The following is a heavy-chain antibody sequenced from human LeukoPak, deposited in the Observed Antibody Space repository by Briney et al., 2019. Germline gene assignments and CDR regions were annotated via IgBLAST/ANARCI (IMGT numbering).Heavy chain of an antibody. CDR1: GGSISSYY. CDR3: ARGFRGASFDY. Sequence: SETLSLTCTVSGGSISSYYWSWIRQPPGKGLEWIGYIYYSGSTNYNPSLKSRVTMSIGTSKHQFSLNLNSVTAADTAVYYCARGFRGASFDYWGQGTLVTVSS. J-gene: IGHJ4*02. V-gene: IGHV4-59*01. D-gene: IGHD1-26*01. CDR2: IYYSGST.